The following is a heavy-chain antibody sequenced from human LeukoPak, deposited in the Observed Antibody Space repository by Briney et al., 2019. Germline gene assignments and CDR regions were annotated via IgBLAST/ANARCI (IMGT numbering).Heavy chain of an antibody. CDR3: ATEMATAIDY. Sequence: SETLSLTCAVYGGSFSGYYWSWIRQPPGKGLEWIGEINHSGSTNYNPSLKSRVTISVDTSKNQFSLKLSSMTAADTAVYYCATEMATAIDYWGQGTLVTVSS. D-gene: IGHD5-24*01. V-gene: IGHV4-34*01. J-gene: IGHJ4*02. CDR1: GGSFSGYY. CDR2: INHSGST.